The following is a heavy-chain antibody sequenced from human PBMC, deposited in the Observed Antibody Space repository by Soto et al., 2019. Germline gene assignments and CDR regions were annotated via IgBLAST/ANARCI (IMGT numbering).Heavy chain of an antibody. CDR1: GGSISSYY. CDR3: ARAVGATDTLDY. D-gene: IGHD1-26*01. V-gene: IGHV4-59*01. J-gene: IGHJ4*02. Sequence: QVQLQESGPGLMKPSETLSLTCTVSGGSISSYYWSWIRQPPGKGLEWIGYIYYSGSTNYNPSLKSRVTISVDTSKNQFSPKLSSVTAADTAVYYCARAVGATDTLDYWGQGTLVTVSS. CDR2: IYYSGST.